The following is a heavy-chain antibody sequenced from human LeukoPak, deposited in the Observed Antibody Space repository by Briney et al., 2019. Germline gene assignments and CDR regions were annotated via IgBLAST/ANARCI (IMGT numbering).Heavy chain of an antibody. CDR1: GFTFSSYG. J-gene: IGHJ4*02. Sequence: PGGSLRLSCAASGFTFSSYGMHWVRQAPGKGLEWVAVIWYDGSNKYYADSVEGRFTISRDNSKNTLYLQMNSLRAEDTAVYYCARSVWRYCSSTSCYYFDYWGQGPLVTVSS. CDR3: ARSVWRYCSSTSCYYFDY. D-gene: IGHD2-2*01. V-gene: IGHV3-33*01. CDR2: IWYDGSNK.